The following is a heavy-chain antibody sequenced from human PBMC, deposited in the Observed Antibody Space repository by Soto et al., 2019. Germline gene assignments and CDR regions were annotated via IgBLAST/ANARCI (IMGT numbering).Heavy chain of an antibody. D-gene: IGHD2-15*01. V-gene: IGHV3-23*01. Sequence: DVQLLESGGGLVQPEGSLRLSCAASGFTFSSYAMGWVRQGPGKGLEWVAVVSIGGSTHYADSVRGRFTISRDNSKNTLSLQMHSLTAEDTAVYFCAKRRGAGGHFDYWGQGALVTGSS. CDR1: GFTFSSYA. CDR2: VSIGGST. CDR3: AKRRGAGGHFDY. J-gene: IGHJ4*02.